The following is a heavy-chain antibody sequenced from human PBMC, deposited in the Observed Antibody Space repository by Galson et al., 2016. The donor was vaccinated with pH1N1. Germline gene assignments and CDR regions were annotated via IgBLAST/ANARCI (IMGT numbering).Heavy chain of an antibody. CDR1: GGSFSGHY. CDR3: ARHSTSGFPGIEVAARRRPFDI. CDR2: ISHSGRS. J-gene: IGHJ3*02. V-gene: IGHV4-34*01. Sequence: ETLSLTCALYGGSFSGHYWSWIRQSPGKGLEWIGEISHSGRSDYNPSLKGRITVSIDTSMNQFSLNLMSVAAADTAVYYCARHSTSGFPGIEVAARRRPFDIWGPGTMVIVSS. D-gene: IGHD6-19*01.